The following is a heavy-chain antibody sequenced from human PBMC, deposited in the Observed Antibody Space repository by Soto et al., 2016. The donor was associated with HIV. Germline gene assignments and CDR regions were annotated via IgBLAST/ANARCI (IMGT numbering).Heavy chain of an antibody. CDR1: GFSFSTYG. V-gene: IGHV3-33*01. CDR2: IWYDGSEK. Sequence: QLQVVESGGGVVQPGTSLRLSCTASGFSFSTYGMHWVRQAPGKGLEWVAEIWYDGSEKYYADSVKGRFSIYRDNSKDTLYLQMNNLRAEDTAVYFCARSSWGADGSYLGFAYWGREPWSPSPQ. CDR3: ARSSWGADGSYLGFAY. J-gene: IGHJ4*02. D-gene: IGHD3-16*01.